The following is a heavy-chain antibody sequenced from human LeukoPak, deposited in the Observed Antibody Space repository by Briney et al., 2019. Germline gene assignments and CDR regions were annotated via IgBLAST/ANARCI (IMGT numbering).Heavy chain of an antibody. CDR3: ARGLYGDNGVDY. V-gene: IGHV4-59*12. CDR1: GGSISSYY. CDR2: IYYSGST. Sequence: SETLSLTCTVSGGSISSYYWSWIRQPPGKGLEWIGSIYYSGSTYYNPSLKSRVTISVDTSKNQFSLKLSSVTAADTAVYYCARGLYGDNGVDYWGQGTLVTVSS. D-gene: IGHD4-17*01. J-gene: IGHJ4*02.